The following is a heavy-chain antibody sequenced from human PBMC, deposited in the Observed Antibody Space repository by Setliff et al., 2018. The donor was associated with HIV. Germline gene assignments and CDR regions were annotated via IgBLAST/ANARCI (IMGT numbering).Heavy chain of an antibody. V-gene: IGHV3-23*01. D-gene: IGHD4-17*01. CDR1: GFTFRIYA. Sequence: GGSLRLSCVASGFTFRIYAMTWVRQAPGKGLEWVSSISGNSDTTYYADSVKGRFTISRDNSKNMLYLQMNSLRTEDTAVYYCTKPTTVVTSYYFDSWGQGTQVTVSS. CDR2: ISGNSDTT. J-gene: IGHJ4*02. CDR3: TKPTTVVTSYYFDS.